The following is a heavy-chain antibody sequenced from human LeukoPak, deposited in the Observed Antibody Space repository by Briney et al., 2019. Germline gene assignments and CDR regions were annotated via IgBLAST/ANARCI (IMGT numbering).Heavy chain of an antibody. J-gene: IGHJ4*02. CDR3: AKGDEYSSSSDHEYYFDY. D-gene: IGHD6-6*01. CDR2: ISGSGGST. CDR1: GFTFSSYA. V-gene: IGHV3-23*01. Sequence: GGSLRLFCAASGFTFSSYAMSWVRQAPGKGLEWVSAISGSGGSTYYADSVKGRFTISRDNSKNTLYLQMNSLRAEDTAVYYCAKGDEYSSSSDHEYYFDYWSQGTLVTVSS.